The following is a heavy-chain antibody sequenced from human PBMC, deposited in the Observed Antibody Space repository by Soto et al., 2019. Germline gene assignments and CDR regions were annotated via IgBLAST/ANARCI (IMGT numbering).Heavy chain of an antibody. CDR1: GYIFTKYP. CDR2: HDKT. Sequence: QVQMVQSGAEVKEPGASVKVSCKASGYIFTKYPIAWVRQAPGQGLEWMGNHDKTNSGQNFQGRLTLTTDASTSTSYMELRGLRSDDTAVYYCARVMVVPAGMHEGVWFDPWGQGTLVTVSS. V-gene: IGHV1-18*01. D-gene: IGHD2-2*01. J-gene: IGHJ5*02. CDR3: ARVMVVPAGMHEGVWFDP.